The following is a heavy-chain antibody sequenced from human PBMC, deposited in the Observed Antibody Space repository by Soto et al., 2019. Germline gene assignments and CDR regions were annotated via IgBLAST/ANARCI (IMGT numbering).Heavy chain of an antibody. D-gene: IGHD2-2*02. CDR2: IIPIFGTA. V-gene: IGHV1-69*13. CDR3: ARDHCSSTSCYTGNYYYGMDV. Sequence: SVKVSCKASGGTFSSYAISWVRQAPGQGLEWMGGIIPIFGTANYAQKFQGRVTITADESTSTAYMELSSLRSEDTAVYYCARDHCSSTSCYTGNYYYGMDVWGQGTTVTVSS. J-gene: IGHJ6*02. CDR1: GGTFSSYA.